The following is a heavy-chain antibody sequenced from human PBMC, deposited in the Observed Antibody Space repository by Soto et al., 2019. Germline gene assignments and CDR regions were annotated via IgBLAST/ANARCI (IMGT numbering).Heavy chain of an antibody. CDR3: ARLVDDYVWWSYRSQFTFDY. Sequence: SETLSLTCTVSGGSISSYYWSWIRQPPGKGLEWIGYIYYSGSTNYNPSLKSRVTISVDTSKNQFSLKLSSVTAADTAVYYCARLVDDYVWWSYRSQFTFDYWGQGTLVTVSS. CDR2: IYYSGST. J-gene: IGHJ4*02. D-gene: IGHD3-16*02. CDR1: GGSISSYY. V-gene: IGHV4-59*01.